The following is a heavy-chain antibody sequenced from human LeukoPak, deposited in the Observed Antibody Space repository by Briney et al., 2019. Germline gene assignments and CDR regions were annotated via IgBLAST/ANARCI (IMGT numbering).Heavy chain of an antibody. D-gene: IGHD4-11*01. J-gene: IGHJ6*03. CDR3: ARGPLQYQRENYYMDV. Sequence: SETLSLTCTVSGGSISSRTYYWGWIRQPPGKGLEWIGTIYYSGTTYYNPSLKSRVTISLDTSKNQFSLKLSSVTAADTAVYYCARGPLQYQRENYYMDVWGKGTTVTVSS. CDR2: IYYSGTT. CDR1: GGSISSRTYY. V-gene: IGHV4-39*07.